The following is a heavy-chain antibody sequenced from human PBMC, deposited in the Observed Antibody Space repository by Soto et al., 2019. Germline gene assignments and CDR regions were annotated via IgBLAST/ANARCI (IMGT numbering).Heavy chain of an antibody. V-gene: IGHV4-31*03. CDR2: IYYSGST. Sequence: SETLSLTCTVSGGSISSGGYYWSWIRQHPGKGLEWIGYIYYSGSTYYNPSLKSRVTISVDTSKNQFSLKLSSVTAADTAVYYCARGHCTNGVCQEEASWSHPRGQGILVTLSS. J-gene: IGHJ5*02. D-gene: IGHD2-8*01. CDR1: GGSISSGGYY. CDR3: ARGHCTNGVCQEEASWSHP.